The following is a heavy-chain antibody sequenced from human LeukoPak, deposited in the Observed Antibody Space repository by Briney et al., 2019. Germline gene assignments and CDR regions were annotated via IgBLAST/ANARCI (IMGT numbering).Heavy chain of an antibody. D-gene: IGHD4-23*01. CDR1: GFTFSSYA. CDR3: AKDTGYGGNSVSYMDV. CDR2: ISGSGGST. Sequence: PGGSLRLSCAASGFTFSSYAMSWVRQAPGKGLEWVSAISGSGGSTYYADSVKGRFTISRDNSKNTLYLQMNSLRAEDTAVYYCAKDTGYGGNSVSYMDVWGKGTTVTVSS. J-gene: IGHJ6*03. V-gene: IGHV3-23*01.